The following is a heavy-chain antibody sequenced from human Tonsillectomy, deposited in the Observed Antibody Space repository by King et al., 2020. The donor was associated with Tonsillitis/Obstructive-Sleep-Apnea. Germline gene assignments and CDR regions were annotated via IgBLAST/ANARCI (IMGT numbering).Heavy chain of an antibody. J-gene: IGHJ6*02. CDR3: ARDGYSYDNNYYYYGMDV. D-gene: IGHD5-18*01. CDR2: ISYDGSNK. Sequence: VQLVESGGGVVQPGRSLRLSCAASGFTFSSYAMHWVRQAPGKGLEWVAVISYDGSNKYYADSVKGRCTISRDNSKNTLYLQMNSLRGEDTAVYYCARDGYSYDNNYYYYGMDVWGQGTTVPVSS. CDR1: GFTFSSYA. V-gene: IGHV3-30*04.